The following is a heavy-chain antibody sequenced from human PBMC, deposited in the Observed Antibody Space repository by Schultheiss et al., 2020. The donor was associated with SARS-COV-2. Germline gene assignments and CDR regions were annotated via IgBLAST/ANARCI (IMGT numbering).Heavy chain of an antibody. V-gene: IGHV3-21*01. CDR2: IRSSGRDI. CDR3: VRDRSWWTPYNCFDL. J-gene: IGHJ5*02. D-gene: IGHD2-15*01. Sequence: SCELSGFVSSDYWMHWVRQAPGKGLEFVASIRSSGRDIYYADSMQGRFTVSRDNANNSLYLQMHSLRVEDTAVYYCVRDRSWWTPYNCFDLWGRGTLVTVSS. CDR1: GFVSSDYW.